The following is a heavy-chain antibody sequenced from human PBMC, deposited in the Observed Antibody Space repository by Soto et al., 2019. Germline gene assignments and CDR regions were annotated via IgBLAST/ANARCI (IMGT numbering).Heavy chain of an antibody. CDR2: IYWDDDT. CDR3: ANCGPEGSFDY. D-gene: IGHD1-1*01. Sequence: QITLKESGPTLVKPTQTLTLTCTFSGFSFSASGVGVGWIRQPPGEALAWLGLIYWDDDTFYNSSLKSRVTITKDTSKNQVVLKMTNMDPVDTGTYYCANCGPEGSFDYWGQGTQVTVSS. CDR1: GFSFSASGVG. V-gene: IGHV2-5*02. J-gene: IGHJ4*02.